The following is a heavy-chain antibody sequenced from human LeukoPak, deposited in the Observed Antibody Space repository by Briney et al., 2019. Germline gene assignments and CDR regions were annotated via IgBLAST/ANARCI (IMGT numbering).Heavy chain of an antibody. J-gene: IGHJ5*02. CDR3: AKDLGA. CDR1: GFTFSSYG. D-gene: IGHD7-27*01. CDR2: ISYDGSNK. Sequence: PGGSLRLSCAASGFTFSSYGMHWVRQAPGKGLEWVAVISYDGSNKYYADSVKGRFTISRDNSKNTLYLQMNSLRAEDTAVYHCAKDLGAWGQGTLVTVSS. V-gene: IGHV3-30*18.